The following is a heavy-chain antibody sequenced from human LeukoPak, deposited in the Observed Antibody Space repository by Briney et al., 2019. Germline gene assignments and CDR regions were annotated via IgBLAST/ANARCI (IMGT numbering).Heavy chain of an antibody. CDR3: ARDRDYSSSYFGWYFDL. J-gene: IGHJ2*01. CDR1: GFTFDDYA. V-gene: IGHV3-9*01. D-gene: IGHD6-6*01. CDR2: ISWNSGSI. Sequence: GGSLRLSCAASGFTFDDYAMHWVRQAPGKGLEWVSGISWNSGSIGYADSVKGRFTISRDNAKNSLYLQMNSLRAEDTALYYCARDRDYSSSYFGWYFDLWGRGTLVTVSS.